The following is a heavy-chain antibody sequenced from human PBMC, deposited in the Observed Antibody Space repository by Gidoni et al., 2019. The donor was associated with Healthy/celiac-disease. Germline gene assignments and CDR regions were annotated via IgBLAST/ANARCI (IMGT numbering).Heavy chain of an antibody. CDR2: ISYSWST. CDR1: CSSICSGGYS. J-gene: IGHJ4*02. V-gene: IGHV4-31*03. CDR3: ARLDLRETYYLDY. Sequence: QVQLQESGPGLVKPSQTLSLTCTVSCSSICSGGYSWSWIRQHPGKGLEWIGYISYSWSTYYNPYLKSRVTISVDTSKNQFSLKLSSVTAADTAVYYCARLDLRETYYLDYWGQGTLVTVSS.